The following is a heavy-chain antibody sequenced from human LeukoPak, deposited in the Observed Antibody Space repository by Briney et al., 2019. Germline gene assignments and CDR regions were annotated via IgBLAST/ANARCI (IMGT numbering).Heavy chain of an antibody. CDR3: AGVAVAGYDY. Sequence: QPGGSLRLSSAASGFTFSSYEMNWVRQAPGKGLEWVSYISSSGSTIYYADSVKGRFTISRDNAKNSLYLQMNSLRAEDTAVYYCAGVAVAGYDYWGQGTLVTVSS. J-gene: IGHJ4*02. D-gene: IGHD6-19*01. V-gene: IGHV3-48*03. CDR2: ISSSGSTI. CDR1: GFTFSSYE.